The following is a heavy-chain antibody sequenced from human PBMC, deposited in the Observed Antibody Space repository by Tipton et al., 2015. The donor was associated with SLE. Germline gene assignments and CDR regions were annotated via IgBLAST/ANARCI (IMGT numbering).Heavy chain of an antibody. J-gene: IGHJ4*02. Sequence: TLSLTCAVYGESFNGYFWSWIRQPPGKGLEWIGYIYYSGSTNYNPSLKSRVTISVDTSKNQFSLKLSSVTAADTAVYYCARVPYSSSWFDYWGQGTLVTVSS. V-gene: IGHV4-59*01. CDR1: GESFNGYF. CDR3: ARVPYSSSWFDY. D-gene: IGHD6-13*01. CDR2: IYYSGST.